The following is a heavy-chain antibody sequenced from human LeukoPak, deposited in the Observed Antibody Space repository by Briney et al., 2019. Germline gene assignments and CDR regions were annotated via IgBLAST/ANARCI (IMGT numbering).Heavy chain of an antibody. CDR1: GYSISSGYY. CDR3: ARVSLLYWFDP. V-gene: IGHV4-38-2*02. CDR2: IYHSGST. J-gene: IGHJ5*02. Sequence: SETLSLTCTVSGYSISSGYYWGWIRQPPGKGLEWIGSIYHSGSTNYNPSLKSRVTISVDTSKNQFSLKLSSVTAADTAVYYCARVSLLYWFDPWGQGTLVTVSS. D-gene: IGHD1-26*01.